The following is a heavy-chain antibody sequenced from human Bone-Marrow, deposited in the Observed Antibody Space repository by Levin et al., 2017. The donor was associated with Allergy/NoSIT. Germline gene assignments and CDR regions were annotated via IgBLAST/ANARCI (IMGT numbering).Heavy chain of an antibody. CDR1: GFTFRSYA. D-gene: IGHD6-19*01. J-gene: IGHJ4*02. CDR3: ARAPPRSGWYFYY. Sequence: GGSLRLSCAASGFTFRSYAMHWVRQAPGKGLEWVAVISYDGGNKYYADSVKGRFTISRDNSENTLYLQMNSLRAADTALYYCARAPPRSGWYFYYWGQGTLVTVSS. CDR2: ISYDGGNK. V-gene: IGHV3-30-3*01.